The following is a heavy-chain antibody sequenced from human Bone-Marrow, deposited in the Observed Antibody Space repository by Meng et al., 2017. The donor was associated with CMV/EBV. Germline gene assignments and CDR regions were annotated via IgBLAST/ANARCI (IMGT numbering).Heavy chain of an antibody. CDR2: IYPGDSDT. D-gene: IGHD2-2*02. Sequence: GESLKISCKGSGYSFTSYWIGWVRQMPGKGLEWMGIIYPGDSDTRYSPSFQGQVTISADKSISTAYLQWSSLKASDTAMYYCARHGDIVVVPAAIGAGAYYYGMDVCGQGTTVTASS. CDR3: ARHGDIVVVPAAIGAGAYYYGMDV. J-gene: IGHJ6*02. V-gene: IGHV5-51*01. CDR1: GYSFTSYW.